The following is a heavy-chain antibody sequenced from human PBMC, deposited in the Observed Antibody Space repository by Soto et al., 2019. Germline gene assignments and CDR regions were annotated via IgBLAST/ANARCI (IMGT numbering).Heavy chain of an antibody. CDR2: IYYSGST. D-gene: IGHD3-10*01. V-gene: IGHV4-39*01. CDR3: ARHPVRGVLRWAHNRFDP. Sequence: SETLSLTCTVSGGSISSSSYYWGWIRQPPGKGLEWIGSIYYSGSTYYNPSLKSRVTISVDTSKNQFSLKLGSVTAADTAVYYCARHPVRGVLRWAHNRFDPWGQGTLVTVSS. J-gene: IGHJ5*02. CDR1: GGSISSSSYY.